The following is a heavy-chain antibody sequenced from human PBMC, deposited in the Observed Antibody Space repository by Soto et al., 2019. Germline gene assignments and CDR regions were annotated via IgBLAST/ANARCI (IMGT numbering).Heavy chain of an antibody. Sequence: GESLKISCKGSGYSFTSYWIGWVRQMPGEGLEWMGIIYPGDSDTRYSPSFQGQVTISADKSISTAYLQWSSLKASDTAMYYCARQVTVTTHLGYYYYGMDVWGQGTTVTVSS. CDR3: ARQVTVTTHLGYYYYGMDV. CDR2: IYPGDSDT. J-gene: IGHJ6*02. CDR1: GYSFTSYW. V-gene: IGHV5-51*01. D-gene: IGHD4-4*01.